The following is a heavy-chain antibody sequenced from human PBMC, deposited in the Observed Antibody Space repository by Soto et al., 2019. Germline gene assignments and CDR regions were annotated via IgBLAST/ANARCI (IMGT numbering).Heavy chain of an antibody. Sequence: GASVKVSCKASGYTFTSYGISWVRQAPGQGLEWMGWISAYNGNTNYAQKLQGRVTMTTDTSTSTAYMELRSLRSDDTAVYYCARVGYCSSTSCYGEDYYYYMDVWGKGTTVTVS. CDR2: ISAYNGNT. CDR1: GYTFTSYG. D-gene: IGHD2-2*01. CDR3: ARVGYCSSTSCYGEDYYYYMDV. J-gene: IGHJ6*03. V-gene: IGHV1-18*01.